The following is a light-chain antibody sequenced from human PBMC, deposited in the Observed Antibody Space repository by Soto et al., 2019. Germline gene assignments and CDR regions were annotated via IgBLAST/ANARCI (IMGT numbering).Light chain of an antibody. Sequence: QSVLTQPGSVSGSPGQSITISYTGTSSDVGGYNYVSWYQQHPGKAPKLMIYDVSNRPSGVSNRFSGSKSGNTASLTISGLQAEDEADYYCSSYTRSSTRVFGTGPKVTVL. CDR2: DVS. V-gene: IGLV2-14*01. J-gene: IGLJ1*01. CDR3: SSYTRSSTRV. CDR1: SSDVGGYNY.